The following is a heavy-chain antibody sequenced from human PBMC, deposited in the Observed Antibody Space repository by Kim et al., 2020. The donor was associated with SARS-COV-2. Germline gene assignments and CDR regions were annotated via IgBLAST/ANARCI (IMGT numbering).Heavy chain of an antibody. J-gene: IGHJ6*02. CDR3: AKNREYSSSSWGRDV. D-gene: IGHD6-6*01. V-gene: IGHV3-43*01. Sequence: DTVKGRITIHRDNSKNSLYLKMNSLRTEDTALYYCAKNREYSSSSWGRDVWGQGTTVTVSS.